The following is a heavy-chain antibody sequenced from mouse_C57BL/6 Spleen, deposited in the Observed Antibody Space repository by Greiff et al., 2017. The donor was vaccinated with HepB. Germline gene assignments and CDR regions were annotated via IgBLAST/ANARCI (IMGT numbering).Heavy chain of an antibody. CDR2: IHPNSGST. CDR1: GYTFTSYW. J-gene: IGHJ1*03. D-gene: IGHD1-1*01. CDR3: ARGYYGSSPCWYFDV. Sequence: QVQLQQPGAELVKPGASVKLSCKASGYTFTSYWMHWVKQRPGQGLEWIGMIHPNSGSTNYNEKFKSKATLTVDKSSSTAYMQLSSLTSEDSAVYYCARGYYGSSPCWYFDVWGTGTTVTVSS. V-gene: IGHV1-64*01.